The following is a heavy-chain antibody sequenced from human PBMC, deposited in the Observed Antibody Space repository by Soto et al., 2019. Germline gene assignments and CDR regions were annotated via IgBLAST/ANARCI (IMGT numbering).Heavy chain of an antibody. CDR2: IWYDGSNK. J-gene: IGHJ6*02. CDR3: ARDTSYGGTPLGYYYYYGMDV. Sequence: QVQLVESGGGVVQPGRSLRLSCAASGFTFSSYGMHWVRQAPGKGLEWVAVIWYDGSNKYYADSVKGRFTISRDNSKNTLYLQMNSLRAEDTAVYYCARDTSYGGTPLGYYYYYGMDVWGQGTTVTVSS. V-gene: IGHV3-33*01. CDR1: GFTFSSYG. D-gene: IGHD4-17*01.